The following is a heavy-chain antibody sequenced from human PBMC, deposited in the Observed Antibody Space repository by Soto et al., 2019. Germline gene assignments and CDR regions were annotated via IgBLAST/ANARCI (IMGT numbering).Heavy chain of an antibody. CDR2: ISGYNGNT. D-gene: IGHD3-16*01. CDR1: GYTFTSYG. J-gene: IGHJ6*02. Sequence: QVQLVQSGGEVKKPGTSVKVSCKASGYTFTSYGISWVRQAPGQGLEWMGWISGYNGNTNYAQKFQGRVTMTTDTSTTTAYMELRSLSSDDTAVYYCARMGDVPYYYYGLDAWGPGTTVTVSS. CDR3: ARMGDVPYYYYGLDA. V-gene: IGHV1-18*01.